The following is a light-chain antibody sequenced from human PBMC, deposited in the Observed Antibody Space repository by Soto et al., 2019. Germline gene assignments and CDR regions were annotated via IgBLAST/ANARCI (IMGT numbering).Light chain of an antibody. CDR3: SSYTSASTLLYL. CDR2: GVT. Sequence: QSALTQPASVSGSPGQSITISCTGTSSDVRGYNYVSWYQQHPGIAPKLLIYGVTNRPSGVSPRFSGSKSGNTASLTISGLQADDEADYHCSSYTSASTLLYLFGTRTKVTVL. V-gene: IGLV2-14*01. J-gene: IGLJ1*01. CDR1: SSDVRGYNY.